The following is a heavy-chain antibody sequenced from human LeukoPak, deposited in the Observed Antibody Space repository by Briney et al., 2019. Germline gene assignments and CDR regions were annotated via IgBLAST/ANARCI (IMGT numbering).Heavy chain of an antibody. D-gene: IGHD3-10*01. CDR2: ISNDGSSK. V-gene: IGHV3-30*18. CDR3: AKAWGYYGSRSLQYYFDY. J-gene: IGHJ4*02. Sequence: GGSLRLSCAASGFTFSSYGMHWVRQAPGKGLEWVAIISNDGSSKYYADSVKGRFTISRDNSKNTLYLQMNSLGAEDTAVYYCAKAWGYYGSRSLQYYFDYWGQGTLVTVSS. CDR1: GFTFSSYG.